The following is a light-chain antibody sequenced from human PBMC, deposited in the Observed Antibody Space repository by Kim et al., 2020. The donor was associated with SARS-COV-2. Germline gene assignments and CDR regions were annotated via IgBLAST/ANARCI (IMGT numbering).Light chain of an antibody. CDR2: AVS. CDR1: QGIGNY. Sequence: DIQMTQSPSSLSASVGERVTITCRASQGIGNYLAWYQQKPGKVPELLIYAVSTLHSGVPSRFSGSGSGTHFTLTISSLQPEDVATYYCQNYNSAPRTFGQGTKVDIK. J-gene: IGKJ1*01. CDR3: QNYNSAPRT. V-gene: IGKV1-27*01.